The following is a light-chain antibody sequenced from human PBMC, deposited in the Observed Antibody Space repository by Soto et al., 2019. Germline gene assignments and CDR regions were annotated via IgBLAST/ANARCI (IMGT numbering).Light chain of an antibody. J-gene: IGLJ2*01. CDR3: SSYGGSNNLV. V-gene: IGLV2-8*01. CDR2: EVS. CDR1: SSDVGGYNY. Sequence: QSALTQPPSSSGSPGQSVTISCTGTSSDVGGYNYVSWYQQHPGKAPKLMIYEVSKRPSGVPDRFSGSKSGNTASLTVSGLQAEDEADYYCSSYGGSNNLVFGGGTTLTVL.